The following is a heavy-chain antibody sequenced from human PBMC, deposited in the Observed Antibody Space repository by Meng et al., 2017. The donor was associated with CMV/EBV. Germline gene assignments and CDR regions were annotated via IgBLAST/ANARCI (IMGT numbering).Heavy chain of an antibody. J-gene: IGHJ4*02. V-gene: IGHV3-23*01. D-gene: IGHD2-2*01. CDR2: IDNSGGST. Sequence: GESLKISCAASGFTFSTYAMSWVRQAPGKGLGWVSAIDNSGGSTYYADSVKGRFTISRDNSKSTLYLQMNILRAEDTAVYYCAKEEPSLIVVVPALVDYWGLGTLVTVSS. CDR1: GFTFSTYA. CDR3: AKEEPSLIVVVPALVDY.